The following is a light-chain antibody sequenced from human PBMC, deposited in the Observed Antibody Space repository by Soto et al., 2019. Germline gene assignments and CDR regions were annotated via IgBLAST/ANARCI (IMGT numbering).Light chain of an antibody. V-gene: IGKV4-1*01. CDR3: HQYYSIWT. J-gene: IGKJ1*01. CDR1: QSVLYSSNNKNY. CDR2: WAS. Sequence: DIVMTQSPDSLAVSLGERATINCKSSQSVLYSSNNKNYLAWYQQKPGQPPKLLIYWASTRESGVPDRFSGSGSGTDFTLTISSLQAEDVAVYYCHQYYSIWTFGQGTKVEIK.